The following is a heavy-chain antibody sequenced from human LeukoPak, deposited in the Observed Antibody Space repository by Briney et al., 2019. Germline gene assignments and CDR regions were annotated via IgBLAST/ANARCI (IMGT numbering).Heavy chain of an antibody. CDR3: ARVRLKQQLPYYFDY. D-gene: IGHD6-13*01. J-gene: IGHJ4*02. Sequence: ASVKVSCKASGYTFTGYYMHWVRQAPGQGLEWMGWINPNSGGTNYAQKFQGRVTMTRDTSISTAYMELSRPRSDDTAVYYCARVRLKQQLPYYFDYWGQGTLVTVSS. V-gene: IGHV1-2*02. CDR1: GYTFTGYY. CDR2: INPNSGGT.